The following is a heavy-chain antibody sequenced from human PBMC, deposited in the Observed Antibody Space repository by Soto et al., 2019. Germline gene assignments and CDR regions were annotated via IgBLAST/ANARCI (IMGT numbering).Heavy chain of an antibody. J-gene: IGHJ4*01. Sequence: ASVKVSCKASGYTFKSYAMHWVRQAPGQRLEWMGWINTGNGNTKYSQKFQGRVTITRDTSASTAYMEVSSLRSEDTAIYYCVRSVVVRGVFTFDCWG. V-gene: IGHV1-3*04. CDR1: GYTFKSYA. D-gene: IGHD3-10*01. CDR2: INTGNGNT. CDR3: VRSVVVRGVFTFDC.